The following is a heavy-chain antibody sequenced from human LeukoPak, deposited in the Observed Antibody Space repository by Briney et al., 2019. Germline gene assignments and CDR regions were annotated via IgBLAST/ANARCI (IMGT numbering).Heavy chain of an antibody. CDR3: ARCPLVISSTSSYYMDV. CDR1: GGSISSGSYC. Sequence: SETLSLTCTVSGGSISSGSYCWSWIRHPARKGLEFVGRIYASGTDNYNPSLKSGVTMSVATTKNQFSLKLSSVTAADTAVYFCARCPLVISSTSSYYMDVWGKGTMVTISS. J-gene: IGHJ6*03. D-gene: IGHD2-2*01. CDR2: IYASGTD. V-gene: IGHV4-61*02.